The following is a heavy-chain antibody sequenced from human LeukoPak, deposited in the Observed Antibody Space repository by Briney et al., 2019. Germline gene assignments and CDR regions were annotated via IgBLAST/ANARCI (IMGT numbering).Heavy chain of an antibody. CDR2: INHSGST. CDR3: ARGRWDGDAYYYYYYGMDV. D-gene: IGHD4-17*01. CDR1: GGSFSGYY. J-gene: IGHJ6*02. Sequence: SETLSLTCAVYGGSFSGYYWSWIRQPPGKGLEWIGEINHSGSTNYDPSLKSRVTISVDTSKNQFSLKLSSVTAADTAVYYCARGRWDGDAYYYYYYGMDVWGQGTTVTVSS. V-gene: IGHV4-34*01.